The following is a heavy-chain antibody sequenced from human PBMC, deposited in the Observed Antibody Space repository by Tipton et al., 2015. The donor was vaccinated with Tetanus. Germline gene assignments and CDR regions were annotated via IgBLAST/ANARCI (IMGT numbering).Heavy chain of an antibody. CDR3: ARTSIPAADYYFDY. CDR1: RGSISSSNYY. CDR2: IYYSGST. V-gene: IGHV4-39*01. J-gene: IGHJ4*02. D-gene: IGHD2-2*01. Sequence: LRLSCTVSRGSISSSNYYWGWIRKPPGKGLEWIGSIYYSGSTYYNPSLKSRVTISVDTSKNQFSLKLSSVTAADTAVYYCARTSIPAADYYFDYWGQGTLVTVSS.